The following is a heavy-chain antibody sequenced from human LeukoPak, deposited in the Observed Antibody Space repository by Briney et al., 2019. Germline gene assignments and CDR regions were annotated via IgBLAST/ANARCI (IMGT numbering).Heavy chain of an antibody. V-gene: IGHV4-59*01. J-gene: IGHJ5*02. CDR1: GVSIRSNY. D-gene: IGHD3-10*01. CDR3: ARYMVRGVIAWFDP. CDR2: INYSGAT. Sequence: SETLFLTCTVSGVSIRSNYWSWVRRPPGKGLEWIANINYSGATYYNPSLKSRVTISVDTSKNQFSLKLSSVTAADTAVYYCARYMVRGVIAWFDPWGQGTLVTVSS.